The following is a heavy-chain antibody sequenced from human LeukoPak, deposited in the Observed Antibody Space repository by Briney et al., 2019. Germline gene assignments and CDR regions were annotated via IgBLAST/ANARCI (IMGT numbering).Heavy chain of an antibody. J-gene: IGHJ5*02. V-gene: IGHV3-7*01. D-gene: IGHD3-10*01. CDR1: GFTFSDYY. CDR2: IKQAGSEN. CDR3: ARGVTMVRFNWFDP. Sequence: GGSLRLSCSASGFTFSDYYMSWIRQAPGKGLEWVANIKQAGSENSYVDSVKGRFTISRDNAKNSLYLQMNSLRAEDTAVYYCARGVTMVRFNWFDPWGQGTLVTVSS.